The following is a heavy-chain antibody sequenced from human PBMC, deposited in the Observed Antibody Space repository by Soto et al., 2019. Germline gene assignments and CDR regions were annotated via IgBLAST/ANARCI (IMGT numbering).Heavy chain of an antibody. CDR2: ISAYNGNT. J-gene: IGHJ5*02. CDR3: ARGQGYYYDSFNWFDP. CDR1: GYTFTSYG. Sequence: GASVKVSCKASGYTFTSYGISWVRQAPGQGLEWMGWISAYNGNTNYAQKLQGRVTMTTDTSTSTAYMELRSLRSDDTAVYYCARGQGYYYDSFNWFDPWGQGTLVTVSS. V-gene: IGHV1-18*01. D-gene: IGHD3-22*01.